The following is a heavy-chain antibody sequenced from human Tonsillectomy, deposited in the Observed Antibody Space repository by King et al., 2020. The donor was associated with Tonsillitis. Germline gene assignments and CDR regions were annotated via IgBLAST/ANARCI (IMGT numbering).Heavy chain of an antibody. CDR3: ARGGTVTIPSY. J-gene: IGHJ4*02. CDR2: IDYSGTT. D-gene: IGHD4-11*01. CDR1: GGSITNYY. V-gene: IGHV4-59*01. Sequence: VQLQESGPGLVKPSETLSLTCTVSGGSITNYYWSWFRQPPGKGLEYIGYIDYSGTTNYSPSLKSRVTISVDTSKNQFSLRLSSVTAADTAMYYCARGGTVTIPSYWGQGTLVTVSS.